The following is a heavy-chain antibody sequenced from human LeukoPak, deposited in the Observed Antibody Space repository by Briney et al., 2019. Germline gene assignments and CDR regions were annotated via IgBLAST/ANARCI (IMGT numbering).Heavy chain of an antibody. Sequence: SETLSLTCAVYGGSFSGYYWSWIRQPPGKGLEWIGEINHSGSTNYNPSLKSRVTISVDTSKNQFSLKLSSVTAADTAVYYCARVSGGYGSSWYNYWGQGTLVTVSS. CDR2: INHSGST. V-gene: IGHV4-34*01. D-gene: IGHD6-13*01. CDR1: GGSFSGYY. J-gene: IGHJ4*02. CDR3: ARVSGGYGSSWYNY.